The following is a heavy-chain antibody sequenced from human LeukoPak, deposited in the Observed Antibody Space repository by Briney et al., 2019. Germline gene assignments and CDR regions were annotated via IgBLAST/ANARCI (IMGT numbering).Heavy chain of an antibody. V-gene: IGHV4-59*01. CDR1: GGSISSYY. J-gene: IGHJ6*03. Sequence: PSETLSLTCTVSGGSISSYYWSWIRQPPGKGLEWIGYIYYSGSTNYNPSLKSRVTISVDTSKNQFSLKLSSVTAADTAVYYCARVTGSYHNYYYYYMDVWGKGTTVTISS. CDR3: ARVTGSYHNYYYYYMDV. D-gene: IGHD3-10*01. CDR2: IYYSGST.